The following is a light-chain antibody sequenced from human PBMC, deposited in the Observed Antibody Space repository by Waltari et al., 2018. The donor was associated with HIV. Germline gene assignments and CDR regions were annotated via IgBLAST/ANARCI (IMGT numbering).Light chain of an antibody. CDR1: QTVLYTSNNKNY. CDR2: WAS. CDR3: QQYYGNPLT. Sequence: DIVMTQSPDSLAVSLGERATINCKSSQTVLYTSNNKNYLAWYQQKPGQPPKLLIYWASTREAGLPDLFSGSGSGTDFTLTISNMQAADVAVYYCQQYYGNPLTFGGGTKVEIK. V-gene: IGKV4-1*01. J-gene: IGKJ4*01.